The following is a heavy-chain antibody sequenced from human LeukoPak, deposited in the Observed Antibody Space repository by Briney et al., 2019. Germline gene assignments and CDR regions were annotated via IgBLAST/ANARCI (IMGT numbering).Heavy chain of an antibody. CDR3: AKGFSRNWYY. V-gene: IGHV3-23*01. D-gene: IGHD1-1*01. Sequence: PGGSLRLSCAASGFTFSSDAMSWVRQAPGKGLEWVSGISGSGGATYHADSVKGRFTISRDNSKNTLYLRMNSLRAEDTAVYYCAKGFSRNWYYWGQGTLVTVSS. CDR1: GFTFSSDA. CDR2: ISGSGGAT. J-gene: IGHJ4*02.